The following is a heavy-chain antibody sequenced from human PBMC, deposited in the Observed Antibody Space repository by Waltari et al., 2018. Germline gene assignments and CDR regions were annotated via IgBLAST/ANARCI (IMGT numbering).Heavy chain of an antibody. V-gene: IGHV3-30*18. D-gene: IGHD3-22*01. J-gene: IGHJ4*02. Sequence: QVQLVESGGGVVQPGGSLRLSCAASGFTLSSFGMHWVRQAPGKGREWGAVMSYDGNEKYYADSVKGRFAISRDKARNTLYLQMNSLRPEDTAVYSCAKLGFYFYDSSGYSLFDYWGQGTLVTVSS. CDR1: GFTLSSFG. CDR2: MSYDGNEK. CDR3: AKLGFYFYDSSGYSLFDY.